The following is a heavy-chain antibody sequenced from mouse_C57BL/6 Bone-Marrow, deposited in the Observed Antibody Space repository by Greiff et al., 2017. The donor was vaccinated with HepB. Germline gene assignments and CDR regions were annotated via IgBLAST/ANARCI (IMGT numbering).Heavy chain of an antibody. V-gene: IGHV7-3*01. CDR3: ARYDSNSFGY. CDR2: IRNKANGYTT. Sequence: DVQLVESGGGLVQPGGSLSLSCAASGFTFTDYYMSWVRQPPGKALEWLGFIRNKANGYTTEYSASVKGRFTISRDNSQSILYLQMNAIRAEDTATYYCARYDSNSFGYWGQGPTLTVSS. D-gene: IGHD3-2*01. CDR1: GFTFTDYY. J-gene: IGHJ2*01.